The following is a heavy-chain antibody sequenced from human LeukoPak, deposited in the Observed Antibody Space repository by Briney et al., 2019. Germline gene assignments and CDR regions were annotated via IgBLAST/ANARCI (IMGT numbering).Heavy chain of an antibody. Sequence: GGSLRLSCAASGFTFSTYSMNWVRQAPGKGLEWVSYISSSSSTIYYADSVKGRFTISRDNGKNSLYLQMNSLRAEDTAVYYCARDRVLRFLEWPDAFDIWGQGTMVTVSS. J-gene: IGHJ3*02. V-gene: IGHV3-48*01. CDR2: ISSSSSTI. D-gene: IGHD3-3*01. CDR3: ARDRVLRFLEWPDAFDI. CDR1: GFTFSTYS.